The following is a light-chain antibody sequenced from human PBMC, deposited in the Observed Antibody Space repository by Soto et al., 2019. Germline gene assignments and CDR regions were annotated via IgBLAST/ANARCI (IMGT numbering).Light chain of an antibody. CDR1: QAIRND. J-gene: IGKJ1*01. V-gene: IGKV1-6*02. Sequence: IXMXQXXSSLSASVGDRVTITCRASQAIRNDLGWYQQKPGKAPKLLINAAASLQSGVPSRFSGSGSGTDFTLTITSLQPEDFAIYFCLQDYKYPRTFGQGTKVEIK. CDR2: AAA. CDR3: LQDYKYPRT.